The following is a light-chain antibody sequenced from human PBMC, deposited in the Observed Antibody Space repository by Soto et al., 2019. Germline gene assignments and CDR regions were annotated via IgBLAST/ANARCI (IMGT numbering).Light chain of an antibody. CDR3: QPYYSYPRT. V-gene: IGKV1-8*01. CDR2: AAS. J-gene: IGKJ1*01. Sequence: AIRMTQSPSSFSASTGDRVTITCRASQGISSYLAWYQQKPGKAPKLMIYAASTLKSWVPSRFSGSGSGTDFTLTISCLQSEDCATYYCQPYYSYPRTFGQGTQVEIK. CDR1: QGISSY.